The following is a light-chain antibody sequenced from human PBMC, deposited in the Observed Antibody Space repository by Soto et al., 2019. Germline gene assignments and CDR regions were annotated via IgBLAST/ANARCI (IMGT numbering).Light chain of an antibody. Sequence: QSVLTQPPSASGTPGQRVTISCSGSSSNIGTNYIYWYQHLPGVAPKLLIYTSDQRPSGVPDRYSGAKSGTSASLAISGRRSEDEADYSCAAWDDSLSGTNWIFGGGTKVTVL. V-gene: IGLV1-47*01. CDR1: SSNIGTNY. CDR3: AAWDDSLSGTNWI. CDR2: TSD. J-gene: IGLJ3*02.